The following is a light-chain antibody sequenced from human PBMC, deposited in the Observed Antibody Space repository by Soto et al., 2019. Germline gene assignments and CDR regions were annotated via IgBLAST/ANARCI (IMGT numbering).Light chain of an antibody. CDR3: SSYTSSGTL. Sequence: QSALTQPASVSGSPGQSVTISCTGTSGDVGGYKYVCWYQQHPGKAPKLMIYDVTNRPSGVSNRFSGSKSANTASLTISGLDDDDEDDYYCSSYTSSGTLFGTGTKLTVL. J-gene: IGLJ1*01. CDR2: DVT. V-gene: IGLV2-14*01. CDR1: SGDVGGYKY.